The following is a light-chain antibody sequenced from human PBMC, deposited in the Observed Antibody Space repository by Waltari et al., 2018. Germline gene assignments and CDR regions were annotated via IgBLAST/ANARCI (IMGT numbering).Light chain of an antibody. V-gene: IGKV3-20*01. J-gene: IGKJ1*01. CDR3: HQYGSPPGT. CDR2: AAS. Sequence: EIVLTQSPGTLSLPPGERATLPCRASQSIAGIYFAWYPPKPGRAPRPLIYAASTRATGIPDRFSGSGSGTDFTLTINRLEPEDFAVFYCHQYGSPPGTFGQGTKVEIK. CDR1: QSIAGIY.